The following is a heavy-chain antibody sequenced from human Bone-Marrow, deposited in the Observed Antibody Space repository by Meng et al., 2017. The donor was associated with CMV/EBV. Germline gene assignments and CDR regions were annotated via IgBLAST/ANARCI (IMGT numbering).Heavy chain of an antibody. CDR2: IYYSGST. CDR3: ARDRGRRSLRGGFDY. Sequence: GSLRLSCTVSGGSISSSSYYWGWIRQPPGKGLEWIGSIYYSGSTYYNPSLKSRVTISVDTSKNQFSLKLSSVTAADTAVYYWARDRGRRSLRGGFDYWGQGTLVTVYS. CDR1: GGSISSSSYY. D-gene: IGHD3-16*02. V-gene: IGHV4-39*07. J-gene: IGHJ4*02.